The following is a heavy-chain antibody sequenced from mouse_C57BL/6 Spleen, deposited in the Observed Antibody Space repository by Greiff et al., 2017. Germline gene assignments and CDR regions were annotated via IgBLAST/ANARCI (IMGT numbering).Heavy chain of an antibody. CDR2: IDPSDSET. D-gene: IGHD3-2*02. CDR3: ERRSSGYGAMDY. V-gene: IGHV1-52*01. J-gene: IGHJ4*01. Sequence: QVQLQQPGAELVRPGSSVKLSCKASGYTFTSYWMHWVKQRPIQGLEWIGNIDPSDSETHYNQKFKDKATLTVDKSSSTAYMQLSSLTSEDSAVYYCERRSSGYGAMDYWGQGTSVTVSS. CDR1: GYTFTSYW.